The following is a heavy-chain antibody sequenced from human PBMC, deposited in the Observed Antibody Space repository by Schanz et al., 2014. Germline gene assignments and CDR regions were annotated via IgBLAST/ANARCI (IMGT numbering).Heavy chain of an antibody. CDR1: GFTFSNCD. CDR3: AKRFHCSGSHPFDY. V-gene: IGHV3-23*04. D-gene: IGHD3-10*02. J-gene: IGHJ4*02. Sequence: EVHLEESGGGLVQPGGSQRLSCAVSGFTFSNCDMTWVRQAPGKGPEWVAIIDGRGITTFYADSVKGRFTISRDNAKNTVYLQMNSLRDDDTAVYYCAKRFHCSGSHPFDYWGQGTLVTVSS. CDR2: IDGRGITT.